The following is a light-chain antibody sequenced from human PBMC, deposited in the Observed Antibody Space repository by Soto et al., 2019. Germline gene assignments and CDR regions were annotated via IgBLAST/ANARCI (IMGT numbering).Light chain of an antibody. CDR1: QSISTW. CDR3: QQFTNHPWT. Sequence: DIQMTQSPSTLSASVGDRVTITCRASQSISTWLAWYQQKPGKAPKLLIYDASTLQSGVPSRFSGSGSGIEFTLTISSLQPDDLATYYCQQFTNHPWTFDQGTKVEIK. J-gene: IGKJ1*01. V-gene: IGKV1-5*01. CDR2: DAS.